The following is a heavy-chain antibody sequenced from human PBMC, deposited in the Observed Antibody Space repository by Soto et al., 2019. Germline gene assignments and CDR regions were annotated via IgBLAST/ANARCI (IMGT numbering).Heavy chain of an antibody. CDR1: GYSLTSHG. D-gene: IGHD3-10*01. Sequence: SVKVSSEASGYSLTSHGLSWVRQAPEQGLEWMGWISTYNGNTKYAQKFQERVSMTADTSTNTAHMELRSLISDDTAMYYCARVGPYDSGSYMLRYNWFAPWGQGTLVTVSS. V-gene: IGHV1-18*01. CDR2: ISTYNGNT. J-gene: IGHJ5*02. CDR3: ARVGPYDSGSYMLRYNWFAP.